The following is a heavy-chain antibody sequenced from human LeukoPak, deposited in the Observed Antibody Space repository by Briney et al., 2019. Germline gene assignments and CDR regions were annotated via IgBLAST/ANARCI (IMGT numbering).Heavy chain of an antibody. J-gene: IGHJ4*02. V-gene: IGHV4-38-2*02. D-gene: IGHD5-24*01. CDR1: GYSISSGYY. CDR3: ARQIEMATLDY. Sequence: SETLSLTCTVSGYSISSGYYWGWIRQPPGKGLEWIGSIYHSGSTYYNPSLKSRVTISVDTSKNQFSLKLSSVTAADTAVYYCARQIEMATLDYWGQGTLVTVSS. CDR2: IYHSGST.